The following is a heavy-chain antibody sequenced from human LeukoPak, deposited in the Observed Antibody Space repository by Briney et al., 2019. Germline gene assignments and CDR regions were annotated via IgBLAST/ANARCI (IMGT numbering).Heavy chain of an antibody. V-gene: IGHV4-59*01. J-gene: IGHJ6*03. D-gene: IGHD2-21*01. CDR1: GGSISSYY. CDR2: IYYSGST. CDR3: ARSKFQNYYYMDV. Sequence: PSETLSLTCTVSGGSISSYYWSWIRQPPGKGLEWIGYIYYSGSTNYNPSLKSRVTISVDTPKNQFSLKLSSVTAADTAVYYCARSKFQNYYYMDVWGKGTTVTVSS.